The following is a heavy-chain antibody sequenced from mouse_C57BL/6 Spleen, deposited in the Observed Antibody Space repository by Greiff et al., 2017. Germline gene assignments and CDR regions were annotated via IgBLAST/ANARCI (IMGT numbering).Heavy chain of an antibody. Sequence: VKLVESGPELVKPGASVKISCKASGYAFSSSWMNWVKQRPGKGLEWIGRIYPGDGDTNYNGKFKGKATLTADKSSSTAYMQRSSLTSEDSAVYFCARGWDAYYFDYWGQGTTLTVSS. CDR3: ARGWDAYYFDY. CDR1: GYAFSSSW. V-gene: IGHV1-82*01. J-gene: IGHJ2*01. D-gene: IGHD4-1*01. CDR2: IYPGDGDT.